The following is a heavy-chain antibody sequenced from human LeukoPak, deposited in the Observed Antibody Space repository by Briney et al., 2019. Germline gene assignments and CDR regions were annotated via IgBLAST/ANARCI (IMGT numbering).Heavy chain of an antibody. J-gene: IGHJ4*02. CDR3: ATVSTCGGWFAVDY. CDR1: GYTLTELS. CDR2: FDPEDGET. Sequence: ASVKVSCKVSGYTLTELSMHWVRQAPGKGLEWMGGFDPEDGETIYAQKFQGRVTMTEDTSTDTAYMELSSLRSEDTAVYYCATVSTCGGWFAVDYWGQGTLVTVSS. V-gene: IGHV1-24*01. D-gene: IGHD6-19*01.